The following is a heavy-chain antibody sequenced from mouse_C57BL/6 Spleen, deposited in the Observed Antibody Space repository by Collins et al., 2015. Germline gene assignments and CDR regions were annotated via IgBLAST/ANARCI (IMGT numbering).Heavy chain of an antibody. CDR1: GYTFSSYW. J-gene: IGHJ4*01. CDR2: ILPGSDST. V-gene: IGHV1-9*01. Sequence: QVQLQQSGAELMKPGASVKISCKATGYTFSSYWIEWVKQRPGHGLEWIGEILPGSDSTNYNEKFKGKATFTADTSSNTAYMQLSSLTSEDSAVYYCARFITTDYAMDYWGQGTSVTVSS. CDR3: ARFITTDYAMDY. D-gene: IGHD1-2*01.